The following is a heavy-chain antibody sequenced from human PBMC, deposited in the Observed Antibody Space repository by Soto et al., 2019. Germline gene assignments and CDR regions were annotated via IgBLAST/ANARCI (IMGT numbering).Heavy chain of an antibody. D-gene: IGHD2-15*01. CDR2: IYPGDSDT. J-gene: IGHJ6*02. CDR3: ERMGPRTPQGYFSYGMDV. CDR1: GYSFTSYW. Sequence: CKGSGYSFTSYWIGWVRQMPVKGLEWMGIIYPGDSDTRYSPSFQGQVTISADKSITTAYLQWSSLKASDTAMYYCERMGPRTPQGYFSYGMDVWGQGTTVTVSS. V-gene: IGHV5-51*01.